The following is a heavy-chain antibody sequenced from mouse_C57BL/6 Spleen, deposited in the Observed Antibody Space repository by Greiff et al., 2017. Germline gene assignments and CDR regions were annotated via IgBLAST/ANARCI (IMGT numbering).Heavy chain of an antibody. V-gene: IGHV1-55*01. CDR3: AKGAQLSLYFDY. D-gene: IGHD3-1*01. Sequence: VQLQQPGAELVKPGASVKMSCKASGYTFTSYWITWVKQRPGQGLEWIGDIYPGSGSTNYNEKFKSKATLTVDTSSSTAYMQLSSLPSEDSAVYYCAKGAQLSLYFDYWGQGTTLTVSS. J-gene: IGHJ2*01. CDR1: GYTFTSYW. CDR2: IYPGSGST.